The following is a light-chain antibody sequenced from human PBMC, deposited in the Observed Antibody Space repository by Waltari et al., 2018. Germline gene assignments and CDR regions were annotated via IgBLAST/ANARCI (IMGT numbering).Light chain of an antibody. Sequence: QSVLYNSNDKNYVAWYQQKPGQPPKLLIYWASTRESGVPDRFSGSGSGTDFTLTISSLQAEDVAVYYCQQYYRSRTFGQGTKVEIK. J-gene: IGKJ1*01. V-gene: IGKV4-1*01. CDR2: WAS. CDR3: QQYYRSRT. CDR1: QSVLYNSNDKNY.